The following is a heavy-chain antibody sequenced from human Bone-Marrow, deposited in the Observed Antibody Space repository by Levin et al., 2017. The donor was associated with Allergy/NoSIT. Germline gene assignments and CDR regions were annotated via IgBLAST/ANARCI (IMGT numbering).Heavy chain of an antibody. D-gene: IGHD5-12*01. V-gene: IGHV1-3*01. CDR2: MNAASGNT. CDR1: GYPFLEYA. Sequence: VASVKVSCKASGYPFLEYAIQWVRQAPGQRPEWLGWMNAASGNTRYSEKFQDRVTLTRDTSATTAYMELSRLTYEDTAVYCCVLIKVARPHWGQGSLVTVSS. CDR3: VLIKVARPH. J-gene: IGHJ4*02.